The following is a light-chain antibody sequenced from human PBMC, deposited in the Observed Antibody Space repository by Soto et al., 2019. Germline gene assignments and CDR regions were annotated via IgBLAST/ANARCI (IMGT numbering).Light chain of an antibody. V-gene: IGKV3D-15*01. CDR1: QSVSDY. CDR2: GIS. CDR3: QQHGQWPIT. J-gene: IGKJ5*01. Sequence: DIVMTQSPATLSVSPGERATLSCRAGQSVSDYLAWYQQKPGQPPRLLIYGISKRATDIPDRFSGSGSGTEFTLTISSLQPEDFATYYCQQHGQWPITFGQGTRLEIK.